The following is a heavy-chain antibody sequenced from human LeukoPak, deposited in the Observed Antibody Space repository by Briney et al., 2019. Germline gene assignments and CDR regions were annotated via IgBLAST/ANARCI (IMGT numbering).Heavy chain of an antibody. CDR2: ISSSSNYI. Sequence: GGSLRLSCAASGFTFSSYSMNWVRQAPGKGLEWVSSISSSSNYIYYADSVKGRFTISRDNAKNSLYLQMNSLRAEDKAVYFCARGRQWIPGIAAAGNFDYWGQGTLVTVSS. V-gene: IGHV3-21*01. CDR1: GFTFSSYS. J-gene: IGHJ4*02. CDR3: ARGRQWIPGIAAAGNFDY. D-gene: IGHD6-13*01.